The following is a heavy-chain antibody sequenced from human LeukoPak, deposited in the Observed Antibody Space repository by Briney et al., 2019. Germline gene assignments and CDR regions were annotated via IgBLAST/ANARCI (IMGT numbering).Heavy chain of an antibody. CDR2: ISHPANTK. Sequence: PGGSLRLSCAASGFTFSSSEMHWVRQAPGKGLEWVSYISHPANTKYYAESVQGRFTVSRDNDKNFLFLQMSSLRAGDTAIYYCARAFVSGYDVLTGYFRAFDYWGQGALVTVSS. D-gene: IGHD3-9*01. CDR1: GFTFSSSE. CDR3: ARAFVSGYDVLTGYFRAFDY. V-gene: IGHV3-48*03. J-gene: IGHJ4*02.